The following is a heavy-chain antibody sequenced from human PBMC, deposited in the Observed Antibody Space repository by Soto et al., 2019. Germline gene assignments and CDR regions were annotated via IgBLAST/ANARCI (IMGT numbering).Heavy chain of an antibody. CDR2: ISAYNGNT. Sequence: ASVKVSCKASGYTFTSYGISWVRQAPGQGLEWMGWISAYNGNTNYAQKLQGRVTMTTDTSTSTAYMELRSLRSDDTAVYYCARGPRYCSSTSCFNWLDPWGQGXLVTVYS. CDR1: GYTFTSYG. D-gene: IGHD2-2*01. CDR3: ARGPRYCSSTSCFNWLDP. J-gene: IGHJ5*02. V-gene: IGHV1-18*01.